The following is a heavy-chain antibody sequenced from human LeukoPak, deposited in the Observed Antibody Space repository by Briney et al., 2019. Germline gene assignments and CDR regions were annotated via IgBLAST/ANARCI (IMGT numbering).Heavy chain of an antibody. CDR1: GFTFSSHW. CDR2: IKQDGSDR. D-gene: IGHD5-18*01. V-gene: IGHV3-7*01. J-gene: IGHJ4*02. Sequence: GGSLRLSCAASGFTFSSHWMAWVRQAPGKGLEWVANIKQDGSDRYYLDSVKGRFTISRDNAKTSLYLQMNSLRAEDTAVYYCARDLSGIAGYTYGRGIDYWGQGTLVTVSS. CDR3: ARDLSGIAGYTYGRGIDY.